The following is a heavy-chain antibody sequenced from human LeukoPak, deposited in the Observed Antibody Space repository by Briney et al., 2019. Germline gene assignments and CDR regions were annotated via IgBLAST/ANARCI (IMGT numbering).Heavy chain of an antibody. V-gene: IGHV4-39*01. D-gene: IGHD5-18*01. CDR1: GGSISTSYYY. J-gene: IGHJ4*02. CDR2: IHNSEST. CDR3: ARQVTFGYAYAYYFDY. Sequence: SETLSLTCTVSGGSISTSYYYWGWIRQPPGKGLEWIGNIHNSESTYYNPSLKSRVTISVDTSKNQFSLKLSSVTAADMAVYYCARQVTFGYAYAYYFDYWGQGSLVTVSS.